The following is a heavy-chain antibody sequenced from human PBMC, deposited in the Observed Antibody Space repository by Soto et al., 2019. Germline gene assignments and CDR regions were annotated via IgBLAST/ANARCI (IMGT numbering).Heavy chain of an antibody. CDR3: ASPHGVRSGRHKCYFDV. CDR1: AGTFSSYA. Sequence: SVWVYCTASAGTFSSYAISWVRQAPGQGIEWMGGIIPIFGTANYAQKFQGRVTITADKSTSTAYMELSSLRSEDTAVYYCASPHGVRSGRHKCYFDVWGQGTLGT. D-gene: IGHD4-17*01. V-gene: IGHV1-69*06. J-gene: IGHJ4*03. CDR2: IIPIFGTA.